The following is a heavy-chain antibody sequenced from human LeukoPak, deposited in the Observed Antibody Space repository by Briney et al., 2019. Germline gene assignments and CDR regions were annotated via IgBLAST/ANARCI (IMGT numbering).Heavy chain of an antibody. CDR3: ARLGARQILEY. Sequence: GGSLRLSCAASEFSFSSYWMTWVRQAPGKGLEWVANIRQDGGEKYYLDSVKGRFTVSRDNAKNSLYLQMNSLRAEDTAVYYCARLGARQILEYWGQGTLVTVSS. CDR1: EFSFSSYW. V-gene: IGHV3-7*01. CDR2: IRQDGGEK. D-gene: IGHD4-17*01. J-gene: IGHJ4*02.